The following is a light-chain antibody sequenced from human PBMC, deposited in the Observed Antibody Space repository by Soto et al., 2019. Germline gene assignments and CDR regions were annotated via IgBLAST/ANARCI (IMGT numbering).Light chain of an antibody. Sequence: EIVLTQSPGTLSLSPGERATLSCRASQSVSSSYLAWYQQRPGQAPRLLIYGASHRATGIPDRFSGSGSGTDFTLTISRLEPEDFAVYYCQQYGSSPSWTFGQGTKVEIK. CDR2: GAS. J-gene: IGKJ1*01. V-gene: IGKV3-20*01. CDR1: QSVSSSY. CDR3: QQYGSSPSWT.